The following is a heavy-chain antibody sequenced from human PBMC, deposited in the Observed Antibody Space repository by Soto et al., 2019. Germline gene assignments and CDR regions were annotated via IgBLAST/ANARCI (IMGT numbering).Heavy chain of an antibody. Sequence: SETLSLTCTVSGGSISSYYWSWIRHPPGKGLEWIGYIYYSGSTNYNPFLKSRVTISVDTSKNQFSLKLSSVTAADTAVYYCARVVTTVTYYYMDVWGKGTTVTVSS. D-gene: IGHD4-17*01. CDR3: ARVVTTVTYYYMDV. CDR1: GGSISSYY. J-gene: IGHJ6*03. CDR2: IYYSGST. V-gene: IGHV4-59*08.